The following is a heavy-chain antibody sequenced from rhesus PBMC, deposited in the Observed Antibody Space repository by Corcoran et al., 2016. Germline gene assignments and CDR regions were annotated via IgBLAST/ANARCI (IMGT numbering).Heavy chain of an antibody. CDR3: TTDLFLVVVSATPNY. CDR2: MISKAYGGKA. J-gene: IGHJ4*01. D-gene: IGHD2-8*01. V-gene: IGHV3-184*01. CDR1: GFTFSDYY. Sequence: EVQLMESGGGLVQPGGSLRLSCVASGFTFSDYYMYWVRQAPGKGLEWVGFMISKAYGGKAEDSASVKGRVNISRDDSKSIAYLQMSILKTEDTAVYYCTTDLFLVVVSATPNYWGQGVLVTVSS.